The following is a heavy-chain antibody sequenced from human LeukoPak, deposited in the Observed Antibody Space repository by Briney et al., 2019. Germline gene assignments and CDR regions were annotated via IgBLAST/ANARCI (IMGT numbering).Heavy chain of an antibody. CDR3: ARDFSVVVTATYYYSYGMAV. Sequence: PGGSLRLSCAASGFTLSNHWMIWVRQTPGKGLECVADIKQDGSEKYYLDAVKGRFTISRDNATNSLSLQMTSLRAEDTAVYYCARDFSVVVTATYYYSYGMAVWGQGTTVTVSS. D-gene: IGHD2-21*02. CDR1: GFTLSNHW. J-gene: IGHJ6*02. V-gene: IGHV3-7*01. CDR2: IKQDGSEK.